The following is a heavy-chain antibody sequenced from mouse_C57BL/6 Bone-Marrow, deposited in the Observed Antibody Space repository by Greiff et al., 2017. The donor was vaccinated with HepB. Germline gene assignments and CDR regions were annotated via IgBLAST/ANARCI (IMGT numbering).Heavy chain of an antibody. D-gene: IGHD2-10*01. V-gene: IGHV5-4*01. CDR1: GFTFSSYA. Sequence: EVQGVESGGGLVKPGGSLKLSCAASGFTFSSYAMSWVRQTPEKRLEWVATISDGGSYTYYPDNVKGRFTISRDNAKNNLYLQMSHLKSEDTAMYYCARDSLPCWFAYWGQGTLVTVSA. J-gene: IGHJ3*01. CDR3: ARDSLPCWFAY. CDR2: ISDGGSYT.